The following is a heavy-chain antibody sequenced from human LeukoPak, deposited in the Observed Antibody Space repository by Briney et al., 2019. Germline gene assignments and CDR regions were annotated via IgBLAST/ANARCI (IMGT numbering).Heavy chain of an antibody. CDR1: GGTISSYY. Sequence: PSETLSLTCTVSGGTISSYYWNWIRQPPGKGLEWIGYIHCSGSTKYNPSLKSRVTISVDTSRNQFSLKLSSVTAADTAVYYRARWYSSGWAFDYWGQGTLVTVSS. V-gene: IGHV4-59*08. D-gene: IGHD6-19*01. CDR2: IHCSGST. CDR3: ARWYSSGWAFDY. J-gene: IGHJ4*02.